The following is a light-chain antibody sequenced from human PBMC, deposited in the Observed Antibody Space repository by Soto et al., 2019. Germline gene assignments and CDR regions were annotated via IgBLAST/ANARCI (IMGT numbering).Light chain of an antibody. V-gene: IGKV2-30*01. Sequence: DVVMTQSPLSLPVTLGQPASISCRSSQSLVYRDGNTYLTWFQQRPGQSPRRLIYQVSTRDSGVPDRLSGSGSGTDFTLKISRVEAEDVGLYYCMQASHWPWTFGQGSKVEIK. CDR2: QVS. J-gene: IGKJ1*01. CDR1: QSLVYRDGNTY. CDR3: MQASHWPWT.